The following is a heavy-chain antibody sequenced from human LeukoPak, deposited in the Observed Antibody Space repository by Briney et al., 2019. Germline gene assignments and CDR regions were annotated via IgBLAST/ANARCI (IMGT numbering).Heavy chain of an antibody. CDR2: IYSGGST. CDR1: GFTVSSNY. D-gene: IGHD5-18*01. J-gene: IGHJ4*02. V-gene: IGHV3-53*01. CDR3: ARDLVQLWSKDY. Sequence: PGGSLRLSCAASGFTVSSNYMSWVRQAPGKGLEWVSNIYSGGSTYYADSVKGRFTISRDNAKSSLYLQMNSLRAEDTAVYYCARDLVQLWSKDYWGQGTLVTVSS.